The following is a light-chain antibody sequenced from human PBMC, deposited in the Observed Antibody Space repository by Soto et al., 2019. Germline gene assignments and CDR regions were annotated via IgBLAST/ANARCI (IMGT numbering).Light chain of an antibody. CDR1: PRIATW. J-gene: IGKJ5*01. CDR2: DAS. CDR3: QQYDILPIT. Sequence: DIPLTPSPSTLSASVGDRGTITCRASPRIATWLAWYQQKPGKAPNLLIYDASNLEIGVPSRFSGSGSGTHFTFTISSLQTEDIGTYYCQQYDILPITFGRGTRLEI. V-gene: IGKV1-33*01.